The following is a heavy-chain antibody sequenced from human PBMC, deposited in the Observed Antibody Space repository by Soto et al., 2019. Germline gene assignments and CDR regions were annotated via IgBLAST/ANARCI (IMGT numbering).Heavy chain of an antibody. CDR3: ARAVTYYYGSGSYYNLNWFDP. CDR1: GGSISSYY. CDR2: IYYSGST. D-gene: IGHD3-10*01. J-gene: IGHJ5*02. Sequence: QVQLQESGPGLVKPSETLSLTCTVSGGSISSYYWSWIRQPPGKGLEWIGYIYYSGSTNYNPSLKRRVTISVDTSKNQFSLKLSSVTAADTAVYYCARAVTYYYGSGSYYNLNWFDPWGQGTLVTVSS. V-gene: IGHV4-59*01.